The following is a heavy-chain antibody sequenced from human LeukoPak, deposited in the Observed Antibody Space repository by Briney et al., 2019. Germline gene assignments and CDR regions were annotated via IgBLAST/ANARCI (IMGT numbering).Heavy chain of an antibody. J-gene: IGHJ6*02. D-gene: IGHD4-17*01. Sequence: KPGGSLRLSCAASGFTFSSCGMNWVRQAPGKGLEWVSSISSSSIYIYYADSVKGRFSISRDNAKNSLYLQMNSLRAEDTAVYYCARDRATVIGDYYGMDVWGQGTTVTVSS. CDR2: ISSSSIYI. V-gene: IGHV3-21*01. CDR3: ARDRATVIGDYYGMDV. CDR1: GFTFSSCG.